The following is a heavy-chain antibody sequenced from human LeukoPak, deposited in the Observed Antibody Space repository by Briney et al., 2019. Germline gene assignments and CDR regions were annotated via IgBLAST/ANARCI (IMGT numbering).Heavy chain of an antibody. Sequence: SETLSLTCTVSGGSISSYYWSWIRQPPGKGLEWIGYIYYSGSTNYNPSLKSRVTISVDTSKNQFSLKLSSVTAADTAVYYCARHGRGGYSGSYKSQLVLKAPFDPWGQGTLVTVSS. V-gene: IGHV4-59*08. CDR2: IYYSGST. CDR1: GGSISSYY. CDR3: ARHGRGGYSGSYKSQLVLKAPFDP. D-gene: IGHD1-26*01. J-gene: IGHJ5*02.